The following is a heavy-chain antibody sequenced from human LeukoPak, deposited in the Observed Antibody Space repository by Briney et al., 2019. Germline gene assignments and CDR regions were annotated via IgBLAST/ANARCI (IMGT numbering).Heavy chain of an antibody. CDR2: ISWNSGSI. D-gene: IGHD6-19*01. Sequence: GGSLRLSCAGSGFTFDDYAMHWVRQAPGKGLEWVSGISWNSGSIGYADSVKGRFTISRDNAKNSLYLQMNSLRAEDTALYYCARVYSSGWYANYYYGMDVWGQGTTVTVSS. CDR3: ARVYSSGWYANYYYGMDV. CDR1: GFTFDDYA. V-gene: IGHV3-9*01. J-gene: IGHJ6*02.